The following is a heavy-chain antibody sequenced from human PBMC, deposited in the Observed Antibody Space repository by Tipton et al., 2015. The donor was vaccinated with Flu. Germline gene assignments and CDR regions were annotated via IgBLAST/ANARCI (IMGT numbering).Heavy chain of an antibody. J-gene: IGHJ5*02. CDR1: RDSMRSDYF. CDR3: ARRDYSNYVSDPKSWFDP. V-gene: IGHV4-38-2*02. D-gene: IGHD4-11*01. CDR2: IHYSGSP. Sequence: LRLSCTVSRDSMRSDYFWGWIRQAPGKGLEWIGNIHYSGSPHYNPSLKSRVTIPIDTSKNQFSLNMRSVTAADMAVYYCARRDYSNYVSDPKSWFDPWGQGTLVAVSS.